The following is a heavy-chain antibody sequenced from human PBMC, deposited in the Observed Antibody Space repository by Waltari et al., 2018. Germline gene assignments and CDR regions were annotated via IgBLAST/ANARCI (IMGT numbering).Heavy chain of an antibody. D-gene: IGHD3-10*01. J-gene: IGHJ4*02. CDR2: IYYRGST. CDR3: ARHGSILLWFGELLEGPFDY. Sequence: QLQLQESGPGLVKPSETLSLTCTVSGGSISSSSYYWGWIRQPPGKGREWIGSIYYRGSTYYNPSLKSRVTISVDTSKNQFSLKLSSVTAADTAVYYCARHGSILLWFGELLEGPFDYWGQGTLVTVSS. V-gene: IGHV4-39*01. CDR1: GGSISSSSYY.